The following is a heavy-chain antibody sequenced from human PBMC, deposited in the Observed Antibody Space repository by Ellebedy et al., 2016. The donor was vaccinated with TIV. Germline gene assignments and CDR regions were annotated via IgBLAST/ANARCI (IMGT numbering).Heavy chain of an antibody. V-gene: IGHV3-13*05. CDR2: VGTAGDP. Sequence: GESLKISCAASGFSFSSYDMHWVRPPTGKGLEWVSAVGTAGDPYYPDSVNGRFTISRENAKNSLYLQMNSLRAGDTAVYYCVRGSRTVGGIYYYNGMDVWGQGTTVTVSS. D-gene: IGHD3-10*01. CDR1: GFSFSSYD. J-gene: IGHJ6*02. CDR3: VRGSRTVGGIYYYNGMDV.